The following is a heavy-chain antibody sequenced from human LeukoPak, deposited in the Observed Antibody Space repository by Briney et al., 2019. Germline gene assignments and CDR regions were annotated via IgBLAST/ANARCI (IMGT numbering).Heavy chain of an antibody. CDR2: SGNT. J-gene: IGHJ4*02. CDR3: ANRLKLLPSLVVDY. D-gene: IGHD2-15*01. CDR1: GGSISDYY. V-gene: IGHV4-59*01. Sequence: SETLSLTCTVSGGSISDYYWSWIRQPPGRGLEWIGYSGNTNYNPSLKSRVIISVDTSKNQFSLKLSPVTAADTAVYYCANRLKLLPSLVVDYWGQGTLVTVSS.